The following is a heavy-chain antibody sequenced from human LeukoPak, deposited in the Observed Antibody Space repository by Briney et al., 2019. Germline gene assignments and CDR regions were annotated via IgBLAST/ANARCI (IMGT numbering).Heavy chain of an antibody. Sequence: ASVKVSCKGSGYTFTSYDINWVRQATGQGLEWMGWMNPNSGNTGYAQKFQGRVTMTRNTSISTAYMELSSLRSEDTAVYYCARAHLHKMSIFGVVIIPENYYYYGMDVWGQGTTVTVSS. CDR1: GYTFTSYD. V-gene: IGHV1-8*01. CDR3: ARAHLHKMSIFGVVIIPENYYYYGMDV. D-gene: IGHD3-3*01. J-gene: IGHJ6*02. CDR2: MNPNSGNT.